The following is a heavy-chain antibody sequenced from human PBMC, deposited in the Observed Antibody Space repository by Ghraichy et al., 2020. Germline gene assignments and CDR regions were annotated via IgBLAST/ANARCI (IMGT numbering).Heavy chain of an antibody. CDR2: IHYSGST. CDR1: GGSITTYY. V-gene: IGHV4-59*08. D-gene: IGHD2-21*01. Sequence: SETLSLTCAVYGGSITTYYWSWIRQPPGKGLEWIGYIHYSGSTNYSPSLKSRLTISVKTSKNQFSLKLNSVTAADTAVYYCARRGGDPALLPYYLYFWGQGTLVTVSS. CDR3: ARRGGDPALLPYYLYF. J-gene: IGHJ4*02.